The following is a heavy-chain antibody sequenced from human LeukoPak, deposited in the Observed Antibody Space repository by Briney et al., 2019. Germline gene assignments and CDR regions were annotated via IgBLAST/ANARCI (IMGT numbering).Heavy chain of an antibody. CDR2: ISAYNGNT. Sequence: ASVTVSCKASGYTFTSYGISWVRQAPGQGLEWMGWISAYNGNTNYAQKLQGRVTITTDTSTSTAYMELRSLRSDDTAVYYCAGHHSQWLALNYWGQGTLVTVSS. J-gene: IGHJ4*02. V-gene: IGHV1-18*01. CDR1: GYTFTSYG. CDR3: AGHHSQWLALNY. D-gene: IGHD6-19*01.